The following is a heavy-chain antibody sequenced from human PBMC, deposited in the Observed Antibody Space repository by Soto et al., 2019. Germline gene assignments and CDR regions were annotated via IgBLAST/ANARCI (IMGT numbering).Heavy chain of an antibody. CDR2: ISHSGST. CDR3: ARWFDP. V-gene: IGHV4-30-2*01. J-gene: IGHJ5*02. Sequence: SETLSLTCAVSGGSISSGGYSWSWIRQPPGKGLEWIGYISHSGSTYYNPSLKSRVTISVDRSKNQFSLKLSSVTADTAVYYCARWFDPWGQGTLVTVSS. CDR1: GGSISSGGYS.